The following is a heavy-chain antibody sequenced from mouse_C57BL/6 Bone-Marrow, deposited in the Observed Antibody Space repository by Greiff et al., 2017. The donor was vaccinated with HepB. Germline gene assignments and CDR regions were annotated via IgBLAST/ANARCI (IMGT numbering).Heavy chain of an antibody. J-gene: IGHJ2*01. CDR1: GFTFSDYY. CDR3: ARERNYDYGYFDY. D-gene: IGHD2-4*01. Sequence: EVQLVESEGGLVQPGSSMKLSCTASGFTFSDYYMAWVRQVPEKGLEWVANINYDGSSTYYLDSLKSRFIISRDNAKNILYLQMSSLKSEDTATYYCARERNYDYGYFDYWGQGTTLTVSS. V-gene: IGHV5-16*01. CDR2: INYDGSST.